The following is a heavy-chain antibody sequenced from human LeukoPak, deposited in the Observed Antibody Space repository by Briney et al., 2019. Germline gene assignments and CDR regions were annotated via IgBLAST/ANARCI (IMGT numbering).Heavy chain of an antibody. Sequence: GGSLRLSCAASGFTFSSYARIGVRQAPGKGLEWVSAISGSGGSTYYADSVKGRFTISRDNSKNTLYLQMNSLRAEDTAVYYCAKGRYFWSGYGSDFWGQGTLVTVSS. CDR1: GFTFSSYA. CDR2: ISGSGGST. V-gene: IGHV3-23*01. J-gene: IGHJ4*02. CDR3: AKGRYFWSGYGSDF. D-gene: IGHD3-3*01.